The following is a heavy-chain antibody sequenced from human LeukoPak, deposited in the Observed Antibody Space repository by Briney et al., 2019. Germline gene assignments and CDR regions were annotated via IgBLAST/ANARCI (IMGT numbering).Heavy chain of an antibody. CDR1: GYTFTGYY. CDR3: ARDKAFLGYYDTSGYFQQWFDS. V-gene: IGHV1-18*04. CDR2: ISPYNGDT. D-gene: IGHD3-22*01. Sequence: ASVKVSCKASGYTFTGYYMHWVRQAPGQGLEWMGWISPYNGDTHYAQKFQDRVTMTTDTSTSTAYMDLRSLRSDDTAVYYCARDKAFLGYYDTSGYFQQWFDSWGQGTLVTVSS. J-gene: IGHJ5*01.